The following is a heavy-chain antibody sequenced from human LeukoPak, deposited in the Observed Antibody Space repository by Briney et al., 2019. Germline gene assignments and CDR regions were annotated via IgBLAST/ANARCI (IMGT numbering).Heavy chain of an antibody. CDR1: GGSISSSNW. Sequence: SETLSLTCAVPGGSISSSNWWSWVRPPPGKGLEWIGEIYHSGSTNYDPSLKSRVTISVDKSKNQCALKLISVTAADTAVDYGARDSDSTSYLTNWGQGSLVTVSA. J-gene: IGHJ4*02. CDR3: ARDSDSTSYLTN. D-gene: IGHD2-2*01. CDR2: IYHSGST. V-gene: IGHV4-4*02.